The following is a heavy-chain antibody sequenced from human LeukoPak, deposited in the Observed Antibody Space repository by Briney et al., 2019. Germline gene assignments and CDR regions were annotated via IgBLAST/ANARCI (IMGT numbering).Heavy chain of an antibody. D-gene: IGHD3-10*01. CDR1: GITFSRSG. CDR3: AKDQGERYFDY. Sequence: PGGSLGLSCAASGITFSRSGMHWVRQAPGKGLEWVAFIRTDASNKFYADSFKGRFTISRDNSKNTVYLQMNSLRVEDTAVYYCAKDQGERYFDYWGQGTLVTVSS. J-gene: IGHJ4*02. V-gene: IGHV3-30*02. CDR2: IRTDASNK.